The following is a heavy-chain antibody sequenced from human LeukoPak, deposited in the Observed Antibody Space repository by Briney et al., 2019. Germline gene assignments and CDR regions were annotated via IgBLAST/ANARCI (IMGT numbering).Heavy chain of an antibody. Sequence: SETLSLTCTISGGSISSYYWSWIRQPPGKGLEWIGYIYYSGSTNYNPSLKGRVTISVDTSKNQFSLKLSSVTAADTAVYYCARGRPNSSGYPEYNWFDPWGQGTLVTVSS. CDR1: GGSISSYY. CDR3: ARGRPNSSGYPEYNWFDP. V-gene: IGHV4-59*01. J-gene: IGHJ5*02. D-gene: IGHD3-22*01. CDR2: IYYSGST.